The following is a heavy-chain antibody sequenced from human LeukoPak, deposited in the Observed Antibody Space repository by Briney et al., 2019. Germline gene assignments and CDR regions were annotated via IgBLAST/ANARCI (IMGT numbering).Heavy chain of an antibody. Sequence: PGGSLRLSCAASGFTFSSYEMNWVRQAPGKGLEWVSYISSSGSTIYYADSVKGRFTIPRDNAKNSLYLQMNSLRAEDTAVYYCARDRSAAGLDYWGQGTLVTVSS. V-gene: IGHV3-48*03. J-gene: IGHJ4*02. CDR1: GFTFSSYE. CDR3: ARDRSAAGLDY. CDR2: ISSSGSTI. D-gene: IGHD6-13*01.